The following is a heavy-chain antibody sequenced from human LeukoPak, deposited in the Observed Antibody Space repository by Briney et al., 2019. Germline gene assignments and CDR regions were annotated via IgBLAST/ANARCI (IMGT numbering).Heavy chain of an antibody. V-gene: IGHV4-59*01. CDR3: ARGDNSGWYPPADYFKH. J-gene: IGHJ1*01. CDR2: VYYSGTT. CDR1: GGSISSYY. D-gene: IGHD6-19*01. Sequence: SETLSLTCSVSGGSISSYYWSWIRQAPGKGLEWIGFVYYSGTTNYNPSLKGRVTISLDTSKNQFSLKLSSVTPADTAVYYCARGDNSGWYPPADYFKHWGQGTLVTVSS.